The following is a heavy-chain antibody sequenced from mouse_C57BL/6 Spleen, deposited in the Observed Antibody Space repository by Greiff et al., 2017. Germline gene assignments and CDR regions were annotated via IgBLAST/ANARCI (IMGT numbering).Heavy chain of an antibody. J-gene: IGHJ2*01. Sequence: EVKLMESGPGLVKPSQSLSLTCSVTGYSITSGYYWNWIRQFPGNKLEWMGYISYDGSNNYNPSLKNRISITRDTSKNQFFLKLNSVTTEDTATYYCALYDGSSPFDYWGQGTTLTVSS. CDR2: ISYDGSN. CDR1: GYSITSGYY. D-gene: IGHD1-1*01. V-gene: IGHV3-6*01. CDR3: ALYDGSSPFDY.